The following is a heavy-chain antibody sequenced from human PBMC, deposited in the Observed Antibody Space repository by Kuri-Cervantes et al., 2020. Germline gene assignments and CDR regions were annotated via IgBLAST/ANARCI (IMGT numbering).Heavy chain of an antibody. CDR1: GGSFSTFF. Sequence: GSLRLSCAVYGGSFSTFFWSCIRQPPGKGLEWIGEINHSGSTNYNPSLKSRVTISVDTSKNQFSLKLSSVTAADTAVYYCATTADSSGYYLNFDYWGQGTQVTVSS. V-gene: IGHV4-34*01. CDR3: ATTADSSGYYLNFDY. D-gene: IGHD3-22*01. CDR2: INHSGST. J-gene: IGHJ4*02.